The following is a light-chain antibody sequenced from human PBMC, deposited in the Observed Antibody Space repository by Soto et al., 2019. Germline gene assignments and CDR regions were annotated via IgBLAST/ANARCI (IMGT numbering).Light chain of an antibody. J-gene: IGKJ5*01. CDR3: QQYYSCPPIT. CDR1: QGISSY. Sequence: AIRMTQSPSSLSASTVDRVTITCRASQGISSYLAWYQQKPGKAPKLLIYAASTLQSGVPSRFSGSGFGTDFTLTISCLQSEDFATYYCQQYYSCPPITFGQGTRLEIK. CDR2: AAS. V-gene: IGKV1-8*01.